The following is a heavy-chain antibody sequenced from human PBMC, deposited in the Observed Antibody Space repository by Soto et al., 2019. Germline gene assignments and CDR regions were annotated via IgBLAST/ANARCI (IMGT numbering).Heavy chain of an antibody. J-gene: IGHJ5*02. Sequence: PGASLRPSCAASVFTFNSDVLSWVRQAPGKVVEWVSAMSSSGDGTYYSDALKVLFNIFRDNSKKTAYLEMKRARADCTPLYYFAKPPLTILPGTFWFDPWGQGILDTV. CDR2: MSSSGDGT. V-gene: IGHV3-23*01. CDR3: AKPPLTILPGTFWFDP. D-gene: IGHD3-3*01. CDR1: VFTFNSDV.